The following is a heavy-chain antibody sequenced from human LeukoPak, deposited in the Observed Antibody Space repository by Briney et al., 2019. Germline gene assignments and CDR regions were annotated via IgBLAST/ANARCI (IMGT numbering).Heavy chain of an antibody. CDR1: GYSIASGNFY. CDR3: ARSARFTVTGDY. D-gene: IGHD4-17*01. J-gene: IGHJ4*02. V-gene: IGHV4-39*01. CDR2: IYYSGTT. Sequence: PSETLSLTCTVSGYSIASGNFYWGWIRQPPGKGLEWIGNIYYSGTTYNNPSLTSRVTMSVDTSTNQFSLKLSSVTAADTAVYYCARSARFTVTGDYWGQGTLVTVSS.